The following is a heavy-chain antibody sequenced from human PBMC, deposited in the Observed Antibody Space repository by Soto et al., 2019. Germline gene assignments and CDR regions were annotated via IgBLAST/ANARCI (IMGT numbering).Heavy chain of an antibody. D-gene: IGHD2-2*01. CDR2: IIPIFGTA. CDR3: AREGRRGISTCRYSYYFAY. Sequence: QVQLVQSGAEVKKPGSSVKVSCKASGGTFSSYAISWVRQAPGQGLEWMGGIIPIFGTANYAQKFQGRVTITADESTSTACMKLSSLRSEDTAINYCAREGRRGISTCRYSYYFAYWGQGTLVPVSS. J-gene: IGHJ4*02. CDR1: GGTFSSYA. V-gene: IGHV1-69*12.